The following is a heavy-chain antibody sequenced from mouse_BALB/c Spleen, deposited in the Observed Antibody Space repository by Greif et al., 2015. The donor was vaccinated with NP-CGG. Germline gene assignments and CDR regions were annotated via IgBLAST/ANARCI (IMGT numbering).Heavy chain of an antibody. CDR3: TRGDRDYAMDY. CDR1: GYTFTSYY. D-gene: IGHD2-14*01. J-gene: IGHJ4*01. Sequence: GAELVKPGASVKLSCKASGYTFTSYYMYWVKQRPGQGLEWIGEINPSNGGTNFNEKFKSKATLTVDKSSSTSYMQLSSLTSEDSAVYYCTRGDRDYAMDYWGQGTSVTVSS. CDR2: INPSNGGT. V-gene: IGHV1S81*02.